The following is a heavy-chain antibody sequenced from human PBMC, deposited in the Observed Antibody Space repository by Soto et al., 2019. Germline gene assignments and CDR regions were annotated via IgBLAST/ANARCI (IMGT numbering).Heavy chain of an antibody. CDR3: ARHTPAISISDH. J-gene: IGHJ4*02. CDR2: IYYSGST. Sequence: QLQLQESGPGLVKPSETLSLTCTVSGGSISSSSYYWGWIRQPPGKGLEWIGSIYYSGSTYYNPSLKSRVTISVDTSKHQFPMKLRSVTAADTAVYYCARHTPAISISDHWGQGTLVTVSS. CDR1: GGSISSSSYY. V-gene: IGHV4-39*01. D-gene: IGHD2-15*01.